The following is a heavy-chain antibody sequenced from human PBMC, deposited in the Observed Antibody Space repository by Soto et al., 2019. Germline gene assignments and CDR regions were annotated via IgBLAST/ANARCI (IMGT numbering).Heavy chain of an antibody. CDR3: ARGGSTWSAEYYQH. CDR2: ISGFNGNT. J-gene: IGHJ1*01. CDR1: GCTFSNYG. Sequence: SCKTAGCTFSNYGISWVRQAHGQGPEWMGWISGFNGNTKYAQSLQGRVTMATDTSTSTAYMELRSLRSDDTAIYYCARGGSTWSAEYYQHWGQGTVVTVSP. D-gene: IGHD6-13*01. V-gene: IGHV1-18*01.